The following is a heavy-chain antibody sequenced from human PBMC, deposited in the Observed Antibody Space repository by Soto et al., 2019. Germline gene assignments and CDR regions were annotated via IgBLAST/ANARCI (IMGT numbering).Heavy chain of an antibody. Sequence: SETLSLTCTVSGGSISSGDYYWSWIRQPPGKGLEWIGYIYYSGSTNYNPSLKSRVTISVDTSKNQFSLKLSSVTAADTAVYYCAREPSYYDSSGSPFDYWGQGTLVTVSS. V-gene: IGHV4-61*08. D-gene: IGHD3-22*01. CDR1: GGSISSGDYY. J-gene: IGHJ4*02. CDR3: AREPSYYDSSGSPFDY. CDR2: IYYSGST.